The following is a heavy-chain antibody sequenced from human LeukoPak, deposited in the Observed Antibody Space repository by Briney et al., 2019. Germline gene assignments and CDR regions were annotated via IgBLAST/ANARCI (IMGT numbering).Heavy chain of an antibody. J-gene: IGHJ4*02. CDR1: GYTFTSYG. V-gene: IGHV1-18*01. CDR2: ISAYNGNT. CDR3: ARDRPDRLGSGYYHPPPIDY. Sequence: GASVKVSCKASGYTFTSYGISWVRQAPGQGLEWMGWISAYNGNTNYAQKLQGRVTMTTDTSTSTAYMELRSLRSDDTAVYYCARDRPDRLGSGYYHPPPIDYWGQGTLVTVSS. D-gene: IGHD3-22*01.